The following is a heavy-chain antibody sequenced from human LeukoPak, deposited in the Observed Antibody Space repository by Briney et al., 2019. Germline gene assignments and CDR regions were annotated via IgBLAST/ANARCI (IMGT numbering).Heavy chain of an antibody. CDR2: INPNSGGT. D-gene: IGHD3-3*01. CDR3: ARADGITIFGVVHRPLNWFDP. J-gene: IGHJ5*02. Sequence: ASVKVSCKASGYTFTGYYMHWVRQAPGQGLEWMGWINPNSGGTNYAQKFQGRVTMTRDTSISTAYMELSRLRSDDTAVYYCARADGITIFGVVHRPLNWFDPWGQGTLVTVSS. V-gene: IGHV1-2*02. CDR1: GYTFTGYY.